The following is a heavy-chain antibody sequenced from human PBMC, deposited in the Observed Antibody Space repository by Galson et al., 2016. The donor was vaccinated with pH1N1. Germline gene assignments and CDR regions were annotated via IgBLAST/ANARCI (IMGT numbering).Heavy chain of an antibody. D-gene: IGHD2-2*01. CDR3: ARLPYCDTTSCPFDY. CDR1: GYSFTSYW. J-gene: IGHJ4*02. CDR2: IYPGDSDT. V-gene: IGHV5-51*03. Sequence: QSGAEVKKPGESLRISCQGSGYSFTSYWIAWVRQMPGKGLEWMGIIYPGDSDTRYSPSFQGQVTISADKSISTAYRQWSSLRASDTAMYYCARLPYCDTTSCPFDYWGQGTLVTVSS.